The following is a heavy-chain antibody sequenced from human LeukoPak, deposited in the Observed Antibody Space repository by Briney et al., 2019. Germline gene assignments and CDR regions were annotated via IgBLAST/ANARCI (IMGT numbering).Heavy chain of an antibody. Sequence: GGSLRLSCAATGLTFSSYSMNWVRQAPGKGLEWVSSISTSSTYIYYADSVKGRFTISRDNAKNSLYLQMNSLRAEDTAVYYCAADGDWGQGTLVTVSS. J-gene: IGHJ4*02. D-gene: IGHD3-16*01. V-gene: IGHV3-21*01. CDR2: ISTSSTYI. CDR1: GLTFSSYS. CDR3: AADGD.